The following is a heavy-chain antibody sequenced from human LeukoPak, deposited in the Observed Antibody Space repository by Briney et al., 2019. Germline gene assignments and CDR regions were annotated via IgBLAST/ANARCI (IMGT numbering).Heavy chain of an antibody. J-gene: IGHJ4*02. CDR2: ITSTSTYI. Sequence: PGGSLRLSCAVSGFSLCTYSMNWVRQAPGKGLEWVSSITSTSTYIYYADSVKGRFTISRDNAKNSLYLQMNSLRVEDTAVYYCARVGSAAPVTSSGHTIDYWGQGTLVIVSP. D-gene: IGHD3-22*01. CDR3: ARVGSAAPVTSSGHTIDY. CDR1: GFSLCTYS. V-gene: IGHV3-21*01.